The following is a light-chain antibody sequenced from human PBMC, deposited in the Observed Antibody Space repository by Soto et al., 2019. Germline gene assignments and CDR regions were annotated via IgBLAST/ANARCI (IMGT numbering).Light chain of an antibody. CDR3: QQYNTYSA. CDR1: QSISSW. J-gene: IGKJ1*01. V-gene: IGKV1-5*01. Sequence: DIQMTQSPSTLSASVGDRVTITCRASQSISSWLAWYQQKPGKAPKLLIYDASSLESGVPSRFSGSGSGTDFTLTISSLQPGDFATYYCQQYNTYSAFGQGTKVDI. CDR2: DAS.